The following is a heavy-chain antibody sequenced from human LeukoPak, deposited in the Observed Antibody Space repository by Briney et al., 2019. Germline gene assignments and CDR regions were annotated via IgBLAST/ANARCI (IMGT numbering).Heavy chain of an antibody. CDR3: AYGDCVVRPFDY. Sequence: GGSLRLSCAASGLIFSNYAMSWVRQAPGKGLEWVSAITGSGDNTYYADSVKGRFTISRDNSKNTLYLQMDSLRGEDSAIYYCAYGDCVVRPFDYWGQGALVSVSS. V-gene: IGHV3-23*01. D-gene: IGHD2-21*01. CDR1: GLIFSNYA. CDR2: ITGSGDNT. J-gene: IGHJ4*01.